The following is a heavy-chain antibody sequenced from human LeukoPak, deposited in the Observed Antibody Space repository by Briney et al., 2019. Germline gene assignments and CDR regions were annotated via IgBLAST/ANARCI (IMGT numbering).Heavy chain of an antibody. J-gene: IGHJ4*02. CDR2: IKTNAAGGTT. V-gene: IGHV3-15*01. CDR3: TSHRYQLLQFDY. Sequence: PGGSLRLSCVASGFTFTNAWMSWVRQAPGKGLEWVGHIKTNAAGGTTDYSAPVKGRFTISRDDSENTLYLRMTSLQAEDAAVYYCTSHRYQLLQFDYWGRGTLVIVSS. D-gene: IGHD2-2*01. CDR1: GFTFTNAW.